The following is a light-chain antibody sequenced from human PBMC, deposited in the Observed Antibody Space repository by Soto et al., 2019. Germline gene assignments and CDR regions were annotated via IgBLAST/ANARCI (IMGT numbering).Light chain of an antibody. CDR3: QQYGSSPLVT. J-gene: IGKJ5*01. V-gene: IGKV3-20*01. Sequence: EIVLTQSPGTLSLSPGERATLSCRASQSVSSSYLAWYQQKPGQAPRLLIYGASSRATGIPDRFSGSGSGTDFTLSISRLEAEHFAVYYCQQYGSSPLVTFGQGTRLE. CDR1: QSVSSSY. CDR2: GAS.